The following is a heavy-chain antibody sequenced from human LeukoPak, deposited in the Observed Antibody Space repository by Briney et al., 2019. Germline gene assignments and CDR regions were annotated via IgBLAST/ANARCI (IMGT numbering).Heavy chain of an antibody. V-gene: IGHV1-18*04. CDR2: ISAYNGNT. CDR3: ARAPPIFGVVIRFDY. Sequence: ASVKVSCKASGYTFNGYYKHWVRQAPGQGLEWMGWISAYNGNTNYAQKLQGRVTMTTDTSTSTAYMELRSLRSDDTAVYYCARAPPIFGVVIRFDYWGQGTLVTVSS. CDR1: GYTFNGYY. J-gene: IGHJ4*02. D-gene: IGHD3-3*01.